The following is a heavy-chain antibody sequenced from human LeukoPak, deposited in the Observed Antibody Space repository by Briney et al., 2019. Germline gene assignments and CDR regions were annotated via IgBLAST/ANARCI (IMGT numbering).Heavy chain of an antibody. J-gene: IGHJ4*02. CDR1: GYTFTGYY. CDR2: INPNSGGT. Sequence: ASVKVSCKASGYTFTGYYMHWVRQAPGQGLEWMGWINPNSGGTNYAQKFQGRVTMTRDTSISTAYMELRSLRSDDTAVYYCARAGHCSGTSCYGEGFDYWGQGTLVTVSS. CDR3: ARAGHCSGTSCYGEGFDY. V-gene: IGHV1-2*02. D-gene: IGHD2-2*01.